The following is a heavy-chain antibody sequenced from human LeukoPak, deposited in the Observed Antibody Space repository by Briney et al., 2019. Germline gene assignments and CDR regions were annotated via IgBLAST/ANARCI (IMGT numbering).Heavy chain of an antibody. CDR1: GGTFSSYA. Sequence: SVKVSCKASGGTFSSYAISWVRQAPGQGLEWMGGIIPIFGTANYAQKFQGRVTITTDESTSTAYMELSSLRSEDTAVYYCARAESMNYYGSGSSPPREYYMDVWGKGTTVTVSS. CDR3: ARAESMNYYGSGSSPPREYYMDV. V-gene: IGHV1-69*05. D-gene: IGHD3-10*01. J-gene: IGHJ6*03. CDR2: IIPIFGTA.